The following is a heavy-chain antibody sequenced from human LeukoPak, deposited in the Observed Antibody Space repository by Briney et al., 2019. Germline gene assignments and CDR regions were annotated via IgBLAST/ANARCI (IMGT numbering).Heavy chain of an antibody. D-gene: IGHD6-13*01. CDR3: AKNRYQQLVQLIDY. J-gene: IGHJ4*02. V-gene: IGHV3-30*18. Sequence: GSSLRPSCAASGFTFSSYGMHWVRQAPGKGLEWVAVISYDGSNKHYADSVKGRFTISRDNSKNTLYLQMNSLRAEDTAVYYCAKNRYQQLVQLIDYWGQGTLVTVSS. CDR2: ISYDGSNK. CDR1: GFTFSSYG.